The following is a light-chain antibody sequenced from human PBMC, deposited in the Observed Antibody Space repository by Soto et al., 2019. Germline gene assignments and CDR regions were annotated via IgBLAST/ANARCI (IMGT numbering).Light chain of an antibody. CDR1: QSVSSSY. J-gene: IGKJ5*01. CDR3: QQYGSSSIT. CDR2: GAS. V-gene: IGKV3-20*01. Sequence: EIVLTQSPGTLSLSPGERATLSRRASQSVSSSYLAWYQQKPGQAPRLLIYGASSRATGIPDRFSGSGSGTEFTLTISRLEPEDFAVYYCQQYGSSSITFGQGTRLEIK.